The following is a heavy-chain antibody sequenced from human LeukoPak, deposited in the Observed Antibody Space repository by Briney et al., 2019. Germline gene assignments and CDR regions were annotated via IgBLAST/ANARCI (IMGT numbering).Heavy chain of an antibody. J-gene: IGHJ3*02. CDR1: GFTFDDYA. CDR2: ISWNSGSI. D-gene: IGHD1-14*01. Sequence: PGGSLRLSCAASGFTFDDYAMHWVRQAPGKGLEWVSGISWNSGSIGYADSVKGRFTISRDNAKNSLYLQMNSLRAEDTALYYCAKNRIPMAFDIWGQGTMVTVSS. CDR3: AKNRIPMAFDI. V-gene: IGHV3-9*01.